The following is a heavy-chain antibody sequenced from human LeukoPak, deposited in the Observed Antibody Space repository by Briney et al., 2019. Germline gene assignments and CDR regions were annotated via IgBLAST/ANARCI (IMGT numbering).Heavy chain of an antibody. CDR2: IIPILGIA. CDR3: ARPVAYYYDSSGYPPFDY. V-gene: IGHV1-69*04. D-gene: IGHD3-22*01. CDR1: GGTFSSYA. J-gene: IGHJ4*02. Sequence: GASVKVSCKASGGTFSSYAISWVRQAPGQGLEWMGRIIPILGIANYAQKFQGRVTITADKSTSTAYMELSSLRSEDTAVYYCARPVAYYYDSSGYPPFDYWGQGTLVTVSS.